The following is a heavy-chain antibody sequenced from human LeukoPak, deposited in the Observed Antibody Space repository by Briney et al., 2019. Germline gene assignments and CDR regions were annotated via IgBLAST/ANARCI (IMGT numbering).Heavy chain of an antibody. Sequence: GGSLRLSGAASGFTFSSYSMNWVRQAPGKGLEWVSSISSSSSYIYYADSVKGRFTISRDNAKNSLNLQMNSLRAEDTAVYYCARDGELWFGELLTNYYYYGMDVWGQGTTVTVSS. J-gene: IGHJ6*02. CDR3: ARDGELWFGELLTNYYYYGMDV. CDR2: ISSSSSYI. D-gene: IGHD3-10*01. V-gene: IGHV3-21*01. CDR1: GFTFSSYS.